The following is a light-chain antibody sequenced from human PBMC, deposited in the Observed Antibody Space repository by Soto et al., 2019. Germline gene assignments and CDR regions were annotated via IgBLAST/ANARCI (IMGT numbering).Light chain of an antibody. CDR2: GAS. V-gene: IGKV3-20*01. CDR3: QQYSASPPT. J-gene: IGKJ1*01. Sequence: IVLTQSPGTLSLSPGERATISCRASQTVGYYLAWYQQTPGQAPRLLMYGASTKAPGIPARFSGSGSGTDFTLTIDRLEPEDFAMYYCQQYSASPPTFGQGTKVDIK. CDR1: QTVGYY.